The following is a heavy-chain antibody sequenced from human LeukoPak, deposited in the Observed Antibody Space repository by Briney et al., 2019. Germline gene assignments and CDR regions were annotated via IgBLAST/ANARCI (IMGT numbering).Heavy chain of an antibody. J-gene: IGHJ4*02. V-gene: IGHV3-11*01. CDR2: ISSSGTSI. D-gene: IGHD6-19*01. CDR3: ASRQWLVSSFDY. Sequence: LSLTCAVYGGSFSGYYWSWIRQAPGKGLEWVSYISSSGTSIYYADSVQGRFTISRDNAKNSLYLQMNSLRAEDTAVYYCASRQWLVSSFDYWGQGTLVTVSS. CDR1: GGSFSGYY.